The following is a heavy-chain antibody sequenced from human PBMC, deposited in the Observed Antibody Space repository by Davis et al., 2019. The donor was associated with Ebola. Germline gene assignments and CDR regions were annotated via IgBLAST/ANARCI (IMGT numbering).Heavy chain of an antibody. CDR1: GFTFSSYG. V-gene: IGHV3-30*03. CDR2: ISYDGSNK. D-gene: IGHD6-13*01. CDR3: ARGDSSSWYAIDY. J-gene: IGHJ4*02. Sequence: GESLKISCAASGFTFSSYGMHWVRQAPGKGLEWVAVISYDGSNKYYADSVKGRFTISRDNSKNTLYLQMNSLRAEDTAVYYCARGDSSSWYAIDYWGQGTLVTVSS.